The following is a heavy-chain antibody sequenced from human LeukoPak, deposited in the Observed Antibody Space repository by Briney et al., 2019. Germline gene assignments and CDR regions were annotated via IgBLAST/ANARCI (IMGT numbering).Heavy chain of an antibody. CDR3: ARTVAVTGRPFDY. CDR1: GDSISSNGYY. J-gene: IGHJ4*02. V-gene: IGHV4-39*01. D-gene: IGHD6-19*01. CDR2: IYYTGST. Sequence: SETLSLTCSVSGDSISSNGYYWGWIRHPPGEGLVWLGIIYYTGSTYYNPSLKSRVIISVDTSKNQFSLKLSSVTAADTAVYYCARTVAVTGRPFDYWGRGTLVTVSS.